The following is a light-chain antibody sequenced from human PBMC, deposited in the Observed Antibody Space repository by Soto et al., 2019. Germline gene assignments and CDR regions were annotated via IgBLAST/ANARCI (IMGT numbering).Light chain of an antibody. Sequence: QSVLTQPASVSGSPGQSITISCTGTSRDIGAYNYVSWFQQYPGKAPKCMIYDVNNRPSGVSNHFSGSKSGNTASLTISGLQPEDEAVYYRTSYTTTNTLALGGGTKVTVL. V-gene: IGLV2-14*01. J-gene: IGLJ2*01. CDR2: DVN. CDR1: SRDIGAYNY. CDR3: TSYTTTNTLA.